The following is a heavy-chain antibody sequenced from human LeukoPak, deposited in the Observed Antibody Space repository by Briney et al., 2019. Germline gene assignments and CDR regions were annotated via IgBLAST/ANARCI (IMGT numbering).Heavy chain of an antibody. CDR1: GYTFTGYY. CDR2: INPNSGGT. D-gene: IGHD2/OR15-2a*01. Sequence: ASVKVSCKASGYTFTGYYMHWVRQAPGQGLEWMGWINPNSGGTNYAQKFQGRVTMTRDTSISTAYMELSRLRSDDTAIYYCARGALVNLLYYFDYWGHGTLVTVSS. CDR3: ARGALVNLLYYFDY. V-gene: IGHV1-2*02. J-gene: IGHJ4*01.